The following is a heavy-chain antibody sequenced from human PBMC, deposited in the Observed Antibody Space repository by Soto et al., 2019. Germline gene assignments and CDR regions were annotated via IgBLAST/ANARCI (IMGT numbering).Heavy chain of an antibody. V-gene: IGHV2-26*01. CDR2: IFSNDEK. Sequence: QVTLKESGPVLVKPTETLTLTCTVSGFSLSNARMGVSWIRQPSGKALEWLAHIFSNDEKSYSTSLKSRLTISKDTSKSQVVLTMTNMDPVDTATYYCARNNDYGDYVYFDYWGQGTLVTVSS. D-gene: IGHD4-17*01. CDR3: ARNNDYGDYVYFDY. J-gene: IGHJ4*02. CDR1: GFSLSNARMG.